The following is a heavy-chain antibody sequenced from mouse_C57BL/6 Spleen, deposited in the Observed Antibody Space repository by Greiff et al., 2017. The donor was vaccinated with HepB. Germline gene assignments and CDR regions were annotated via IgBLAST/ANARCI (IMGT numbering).Heavy chain of an antibody. CDR1: GFTFSDYG. V-gene: IGHV5-17*01. J-gene: IGHJ4*01. Sequence: EVQVVESGGGLVKPGGSLKLSCAASGFTFSDYGMHWVRQAPEKGLEWVAYISSGSSTIYYADTVKGRFTISRDNAKNTLFLQMTSLRSEDTAMYYCARGSITTVVATPYYAMDYWGQGTSVTGSS. CDR3: ARGSITTVVATPYYAMDY. CDR2: ISSGSSTI. D-gene: IGHD1-1*01.